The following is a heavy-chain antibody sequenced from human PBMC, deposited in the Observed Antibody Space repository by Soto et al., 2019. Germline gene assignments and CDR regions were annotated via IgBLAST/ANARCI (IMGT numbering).Heavy chain of an antibody. CDR1: GGSFSGYY. CDR3: AREKGKLLGGLYYYYGMDV. CDR2: VNHSGST. J-gene: IGHJ6*02. V-gene: IGHV4-34*01. D-gene: IGHD1-7*01. Sequence: SETRSLTCGVYGGSFSGYYWSWIRQPPGKGLEWIGEVNHSGSTNYNPSLKSRVTISVDTSKNQFSLKLSSVTAADTALYYCAREKGKLLGGLYYYYGMDVWGQGTTVTVSS.